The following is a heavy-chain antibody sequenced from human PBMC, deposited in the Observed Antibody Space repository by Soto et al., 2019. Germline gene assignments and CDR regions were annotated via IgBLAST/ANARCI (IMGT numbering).Heavy chain of an antibody. D-gene: IGHD3-9*01. J-gene: IGHJ3*01. CDR1: GFSFSSYW. Sequence: EVQLVESGGGLIQPGGSLRLSCVDSGFSFSSYWMHWVRQGPGKGLVWVARINTDGSSTNYADSVRGRFTISRDNAKNTLYLQMNSLRAEDTDVYYCARSPGGYYIDWGQGTMVTVSS. CDR2: INTDGSST. CDR3: ARSPGGYYID. V-gene: IGHV3-74*01.